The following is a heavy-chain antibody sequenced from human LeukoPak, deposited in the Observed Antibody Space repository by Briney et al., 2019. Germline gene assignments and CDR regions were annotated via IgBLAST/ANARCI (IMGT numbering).Heavy chain of an antibody. CDR1: EFTFINYG. Sequence: GGSLRLSCAASEFTFINYGMSWVRQAPGKGLEWVSTISGSGGSTYYADSVKGRFTISRDNSKNTLYLQMNSLRAEDTAMYYCAKVSLNMVNDAFDIWGQGTMVSVSS. V-gene: IGHV3-23*01. CDR2: ISGSGGST. D-gene: IGHD4/OR15-4a*01. J-gene: IGHJ3*02. CDR3: AKVSLNMVNDAFDI.